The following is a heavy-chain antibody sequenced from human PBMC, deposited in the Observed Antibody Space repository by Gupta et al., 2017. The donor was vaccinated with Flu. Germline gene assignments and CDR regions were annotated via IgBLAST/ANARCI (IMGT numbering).Heavy chain of an antibody. D-gene: IGHD1-14*01. J-gene: IGHJ4*02. V-gene: IGHV3-72*01. CDR2: IRNKANSYTT. CDR1: GFTFSEHY. CDR3: SRGETGPSPPGRNDC. Sequence: EVRLVESGGGLVQPGGSLRLSCVVSGFTFSEHYMDWIRQAPGKRLEWVGRIRNKANSYTTEYAASVKDRFTITRDDSKDSLYLQMNSLNNGDTAVYYCSRGETGPSPPGRNDCWGQGTLVTVSS.